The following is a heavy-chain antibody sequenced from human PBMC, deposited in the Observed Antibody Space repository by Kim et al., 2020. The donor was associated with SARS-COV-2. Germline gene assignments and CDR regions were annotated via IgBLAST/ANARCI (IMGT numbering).Heavy chain of an antibody. J-gene: IGHJ4*02. CDR2: ISYDGSNK. CDR1: GFTFSSYG. D-gene: IGHD2-2*01. V-gene: IGHV3-33*05. CDR3: AREGLVVGYDY. Sequence: GGSLRLSCAASGFTFSSYGMHWVRQAPGKGLEWVAVISYDGSNKYYADSVKGRFTISRDNSKNTLYLQMNSLRAEDTAVYYCAREGLVVGYDYWGQGTLVTVSS.